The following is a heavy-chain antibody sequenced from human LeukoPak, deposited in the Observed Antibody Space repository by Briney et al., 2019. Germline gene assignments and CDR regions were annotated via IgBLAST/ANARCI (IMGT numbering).Heavy chain of an antibody. Sequence: GSLSLTCAASGFTFDGYGWSWLRQAPGKGLVWVSGINCNGSSTGYADPVKGRFTIATDNAKDSLYLQMTSLRAEDRALYYCARGHPGEKSTSGKGEFDHGGRGTLVTVSS. CDR2: INCNGSST. CDR3: ARGHPGEKSTSGKGEFDH. D-gene: IGHD2-2*01. CDR1: GFTFDGYG. J-gene: IGHJ4*02. V-gene: IGHV3-20*04.